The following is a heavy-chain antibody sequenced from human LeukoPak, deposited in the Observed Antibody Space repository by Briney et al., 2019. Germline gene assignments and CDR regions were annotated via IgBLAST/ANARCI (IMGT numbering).Heavy chain of an antibody. CDR2: FGPEDGET. CDR3: ATVEWAYSYGLDAFDI. D-gene: IGHD5-18*01. CDR1: GYTFTSYG. Sequence: ASVKVSCKASGYTFTSYGISWVRQAPGKGLEWMGGFGPEDGETIYAQKFQGRVTMTEDTSTDTAYMELSSLRSEDTAVYYCATVEWAYSYGLDAFDIWGQGTMVTVSS. J-gene: IGHJ3*02. V-gene: IGHV1-24*01.